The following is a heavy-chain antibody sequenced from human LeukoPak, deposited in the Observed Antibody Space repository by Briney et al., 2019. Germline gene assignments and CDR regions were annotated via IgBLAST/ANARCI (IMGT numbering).Heavy chain of an antibody. J-gene: IGHJ3*02. CDR2: IIPIFGTA. CDR3: ARCHQLLLYAFDI. D-gene: IGHD2-2*01. V-gene: IGHV1-69*13. CDR1: GGTFSIYA. Sequence: GASVSVSYKASGGTFSIYAISWVRQAPGQGLEWMGGIIPIFGTANYAQKFQGRVTFTADESTSTAYMELSSLRSEDTAVYYCARCHQLLLYAFDIWGQGTMVTVSS.